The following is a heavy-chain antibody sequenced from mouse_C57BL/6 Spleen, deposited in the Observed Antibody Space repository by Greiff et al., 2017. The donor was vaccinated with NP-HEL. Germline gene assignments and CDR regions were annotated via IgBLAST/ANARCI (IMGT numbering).Heavy chain of an antibody. D-gene: IGHD3-2*02. Sequence: VQRVESGAELARPGASVKLSCKASGYTFTSYGISWVKQRTGQGLEWIGEIYPRSGNTYYNEKFKGKATLTADKSSSTAYMELRSLTSEDSAVYFCAKDSSGKFAYWGQGTLVTVSA. CDR3: AKDSSGKFAY. V-gene: IGHV1-81*01. CDR1: GYTFTSYG. CDR2: IYPRSGNT. J-gene: IGHJ3*01.